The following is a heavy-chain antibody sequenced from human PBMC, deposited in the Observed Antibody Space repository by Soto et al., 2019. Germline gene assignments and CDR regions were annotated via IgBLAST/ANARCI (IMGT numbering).Heavy chain of an antibody. J-gene: IGHJ5*02. CDR3: ARGCIKGSSWYIRWFDP. CDR1: GGSFSGYY. Sequence: QVQLQQWGAGLLKPSETLSLTCAVYGGSFSGYYWSWIRQPPGKGLEWIGEINHSGSTNYNPSLKSRVTISVXXSXNXXSLKLSSVTAADTAVYYCARGCIKGSSWYIRWFDPWGQGTLVTVSS. V-gene: IGHV4-34*01. CDR2: INHSGST. D-gene: IGHD6-13*01.